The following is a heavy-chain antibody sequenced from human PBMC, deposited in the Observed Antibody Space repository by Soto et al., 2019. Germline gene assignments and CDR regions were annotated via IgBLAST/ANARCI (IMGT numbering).Heavy chain of an antibody. CDR2: IYWDDDK. CDR3: AHVGGLEPWLYRLDH. CDR1: GFSLTTTGVG. J-gene: IGHJ4*02. Sequence: QITLKESGPSLVKPTQTLTLTCTFSGFSLTTTGVGVVWIRQPPGKALEWLALIYWDDDKHYSPSQRSRLTVTKDTPANQVVLTLTNEDPADTGTYFCAHVGGLEPWLYRLDHWGQGTRVTVPS. V-gene: IGHV2-5*02. D-gene: IGHD6-19*01.